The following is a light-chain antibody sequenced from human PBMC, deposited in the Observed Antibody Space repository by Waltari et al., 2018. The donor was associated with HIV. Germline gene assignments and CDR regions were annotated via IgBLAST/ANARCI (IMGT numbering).Light chain of an antibody. J-gene: IGLJ2*01. CDR3: SSYGDSLKVL. Sequence: QSALTQPPSASGSLGQSVTISCTGSSSDIGAYDFVSWFQQHPHSAPKLLLYEVTRRPSTVPDLFSGSRSGNTAFLTVAGLQPDEEATYCGSSYGDSLKVLFGGGTNVTVL. CDR1: SSDIGAYDF. V-gene: IGLV2-8*01. CDR2: EVT.